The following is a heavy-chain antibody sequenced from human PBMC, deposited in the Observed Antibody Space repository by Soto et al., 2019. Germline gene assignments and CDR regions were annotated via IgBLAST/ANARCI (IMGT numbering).Heavy chain of an antibody. J-gene: IGHJ5*02. V-gene: IGHV3-23*01. Sequence: GGSLRLSCAASGFTFSSYAMSWVRQAPGKGLEWVSAISGSGGSTYYADSVKGRFTISRDNSKNTLYLQMNSLRAGDTAVYYCAKDPYYDFWSGYRVFDPWGQGTLVTVSS. D-gene: IGHD3-3*01. CDR2: ISGSGGST. CDR3: AKDPYYDFWSGYRVFDP. CDR1: GFTFSSYA.